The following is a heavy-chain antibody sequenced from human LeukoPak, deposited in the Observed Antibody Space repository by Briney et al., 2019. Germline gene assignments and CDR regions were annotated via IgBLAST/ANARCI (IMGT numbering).Heavy chain of an antibody. D-gene: IGHD3-22*01. J-gene: IGHJ4*02. CDR1: GASFSSDY. CDR2: INHRGRS. Sequence: SETLSLTCAVSGASFSSDYWTWIRQPPGKGLGWIAEINHRGRSNYNPSLKSRVAISVDTSKNQFSLNLSSVTAADTARYCCARGLYDSGDYHYGIRAYYFDTWGQGTLVTVSS. V-gene: IGHV4-34*01. CDR3: ARGLYDSGDYHYGIRAYYFDT.